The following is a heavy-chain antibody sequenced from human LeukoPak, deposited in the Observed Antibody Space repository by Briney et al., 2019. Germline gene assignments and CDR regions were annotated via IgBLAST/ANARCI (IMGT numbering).Heavy chain of an antibody. CDR3: ARLNRENYYGSRSYGH. D-gene: IGHD3-10*01. CDR1: GYTFTRYG. Sequence: ASVKVSCKASGYTFTRYGISGVRQAPGQGLEWMGWISAYNGNTNYAQKLQGRVTMTTDTSTSTAYMELRSLRSDDTAVYYCARLNRENYYGSRSYGHWGQGTLVTVSS. V-gene: IGHV1-18*01. J-gene: IGHJ4*02. CDR2: ISAYNGNT.